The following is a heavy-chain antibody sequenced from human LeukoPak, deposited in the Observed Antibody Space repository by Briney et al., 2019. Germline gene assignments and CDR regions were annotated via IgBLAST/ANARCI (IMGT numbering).Heavy chain of an antibody. CDR2: ISAYNGNT. V-gene: IGHV1-18*04. Sequence: ASVKVSCKASGYTFTGYYMHWVRQAPGQGLEWMGWISAYNGNTNYAQKLQGRVTMTTDTSTSTAYMELRSLRSDDTAVYYCARDSYYYGSGSYYPQDYWGQGTLVTVSS. D-gene: IGHD3-10*01. CDR3: ARDSYYYGSGSYYPQDY. CDR1: GYTFTGYY. J-gene: IGHJ4*02.